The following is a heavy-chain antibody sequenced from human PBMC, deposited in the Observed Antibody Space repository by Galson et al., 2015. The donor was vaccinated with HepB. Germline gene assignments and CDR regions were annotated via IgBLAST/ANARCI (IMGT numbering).Heavy chain of an antibody. CDR3: ARSGRMVRGVIIYYYYGMDV. Sequence: LSLTCTVSGGSISSYYWSWIRQPPGKGLEWIGYIYYSGSTNYNPSLKSRVTISVDTSKNQFSLKLSSVTAADTAVYYCARSGRMVRGVIIYYYYGMDVWGQGTTVTVSS. CDR2: IYYSGST. CDR1: GGSISSYY. D-gene: IGHD3-10*01. J-gene: IGHJ6*02. V-gene: IGHV4-59*01.